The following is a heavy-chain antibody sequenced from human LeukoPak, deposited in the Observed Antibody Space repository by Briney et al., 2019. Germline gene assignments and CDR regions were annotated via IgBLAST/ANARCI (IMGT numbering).Heavy chain of an antibody. J-gene: IGHJ4*02. D-gene: IGHD2/OR15-2a*01. CDR1: GFSFSSYA. CDR3: AKGNIGYKYDY. Sequence: EGSLRLSCAASGFSFSSYAMSWVRQAPGKGLEWVSAISGSGDPTYYADSVKGRFTISRDNSKNTLYLQMNTPRAEDTAMYYCAKGNIGYKYDYWGQGPLGTVSA. V-gene: IGHV3-23*01. CDR2: ISGSGDPT.